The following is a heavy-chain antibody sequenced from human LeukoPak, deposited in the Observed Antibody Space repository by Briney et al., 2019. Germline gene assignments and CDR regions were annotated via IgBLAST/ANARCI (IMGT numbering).Heavy chain of an antibody. J-gene: IGHJ3*02. CDR3: AREAYCGGDCPNDAFDI. D-gene: IGHD2-21*02. V-gene: IGHV1-46*01. CDR2: INPSGGST. CDR1: GYTFTIYY. Sequence: ASVKVSFTASGYTFTIYYMHWVRQAPGQGLEWMGMINPSGGSTSYAQKFQGRVTMTRDTSTSTVYMELSSLRSEDTAVYYCAREAYCGGDCPNDAFDIWGQGTMVTVPS.